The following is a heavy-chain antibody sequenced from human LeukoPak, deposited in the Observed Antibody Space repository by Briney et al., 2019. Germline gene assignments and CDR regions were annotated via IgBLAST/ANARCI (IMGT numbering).Heavy chain of an antibody. Sequence: GGSLRLSCAATGFTFDDYGMSGVRQAPGKGLEWVSGINWNGGSTGYADSVKGRFTISRDNAKNSLYLQMNSLRAEDTALYYCAIEYSSSSPPGYWGQGTLVTVSS. V-gene: IGHV3-20*04. CDR3: AIEYSSSSPPGY. CDR1: GFTFDDYG. J-gene: IGHJ4*02. CDR2: INWNGGST. D-gene: IGHD6-6*01.